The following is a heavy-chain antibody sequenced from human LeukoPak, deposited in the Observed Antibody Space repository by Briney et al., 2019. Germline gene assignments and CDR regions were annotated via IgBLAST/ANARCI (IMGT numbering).Heavy chain of an antibody. CDR2: INYSGST. Sequence: PSETLSLTCTVSGGSISSSSYYWGWIRQPPGKGLEWIGEINYSGSTNYNPSLKSRVIISADTSKNQFSLKLRSVTAADTAVYYCARWLATLPKMFDPWGQGTLVTVSS. V-gene: IGHV4-39*07. CDR3: ARWLATLPKMFDP. CDR1: GGSISSSSYY. D-gene: IGHD3-22*01. J-gene: IGHJ5*02.